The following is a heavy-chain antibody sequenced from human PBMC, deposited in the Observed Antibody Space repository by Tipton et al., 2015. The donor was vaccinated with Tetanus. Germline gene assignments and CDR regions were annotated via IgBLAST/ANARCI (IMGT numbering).Heavy chain of an antibody. CDR3: VRGGNGLDV. D-gene: IGHD6-25*01. V-gene: IGHV3-74*01. CDR1: GFTFSTYW. CDR2: IDSDGSGT. Sequence: SLGLSCEASGFTFSTYWMHWVRQAPGKGLVWVSRIDSDGSGTTYADSLKGRLTISRDNVKNTVYVQMNSLRVEDTAVYHCVRGGNGLDVWGQGTTVTVSS. J-gene: IGHJ6*02.